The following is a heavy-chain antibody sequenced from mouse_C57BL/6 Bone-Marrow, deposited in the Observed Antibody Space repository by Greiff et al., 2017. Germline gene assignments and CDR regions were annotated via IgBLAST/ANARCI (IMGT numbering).Heavy chain of an antibody. CDR2: IDPENGDT. Sequence: EVQLQQSGAELVRPGASVQLSCTASGFNIKDDYMHWVKQRPEQGLEWIGWIDPENGDTEYASKFQGKATITADTSSNTAYLQLSRLTSEYTAVYDCTTSTIVSGYYAMDYWGQGTSVTVSS. J-gene: IGHJ4*01. V-gene: IGHV14-4*01. CDR1: GFNIKDDY. D-gene: IGHD2-5*01. CDR3: TTSTIVSGYYAMDY.